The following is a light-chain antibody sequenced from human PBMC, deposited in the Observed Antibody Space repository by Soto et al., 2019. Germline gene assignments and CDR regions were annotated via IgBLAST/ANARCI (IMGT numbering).Light chain of an antibody. CDR1: QSVLYSSNNKNY. V-gene: IGKV4-1*01. J-gene: IGKJ1*01. CDR2: WAS. CDR3: QQYYDAPQN. Sequence: DIVMTQSPDSLAVSLGERATINCKSSQSVLYSSNNKNYLAWYQQKQGQPPKLLIYWASTRESGVPDRFGGSGSGTDFTLTISSLQAEDVAVYYCQQYYDAPQNFGQGTKVEIK.